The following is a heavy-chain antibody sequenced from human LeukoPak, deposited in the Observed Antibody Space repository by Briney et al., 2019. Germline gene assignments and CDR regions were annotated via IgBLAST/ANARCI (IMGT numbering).Heavy chain of an antibody. V-gene: IGHV3-48*03. Sequence: GGSLRLSCAASGFTLSNYEMNWVRQAPGKGLEWITYISQSGSAIYYADSVKGRFTISRDNAKNPLYLQMNSLRAEDTAVYYCATDYRYYDSTPFFDSWGQGTLVTVSS. CDR1: GFTLSNYE. CDR2: ISQSGSAI. J-gene: IGHJ4*02. CDR3: ATDYRYYDSTPFFDS. D-gene: IGHD3-9*01.